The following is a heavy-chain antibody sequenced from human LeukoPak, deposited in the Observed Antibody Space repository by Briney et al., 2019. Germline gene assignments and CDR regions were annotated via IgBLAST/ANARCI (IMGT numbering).Heavy chain of an antibody. CDR2: ISYDASNK. V-gene: IGHV3-30*03. CDR1: GFTFSSFG. CDR3: AGHYDILTGARGGKAAFDI. D-gene: IGHD3-9*01. J-gene: IGHJ3*02. Sequence: GGSLRLSCAASGFTFSSFGMHWVRHAPGKGLEWVAVISYDASNKDYADSVKGRFTISRDNSKNTLYLQMNSLRVEDTAVYYCAGHYDILTGARGGKAAFDIWGQGTMVTVSS.